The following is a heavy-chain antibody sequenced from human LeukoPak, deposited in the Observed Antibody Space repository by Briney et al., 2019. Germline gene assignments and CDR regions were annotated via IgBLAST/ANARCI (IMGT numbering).Heavy chain of an antibody. CDR3: ARDQIAVAGTRTHYYYYYMDV. V-gene: IGHV3-66*01. CDR2: IYSGGST. D-gene: IGHD6-19*01. Sequence: GGSLRLSCAASEFSVGSNYMTWVRQAPGKGLEWVSLIYSGGSTYYADSVKGRFTISRDNSKNTLYLQMNSLRAEDTAVYYCARDQIAVAGTRTHYYYYYMDVWGKGTTVTVSS. J-gene: IGHJ6*03. CDR1: EFSVGSNY.